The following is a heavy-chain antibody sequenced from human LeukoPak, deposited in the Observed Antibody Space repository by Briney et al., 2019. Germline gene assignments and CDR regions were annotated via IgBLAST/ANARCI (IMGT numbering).Heavy chain of an antibody. CDR3: ARYCSSTSCYYYGMDV. D-gene: IGHD2-2*01. V-gene: IGHV4-34*01. Sequence: SETLSLTCAVYGVSFGGYYWSWIRQPPGKGLEWIGEINHSGSTNYNPSLKSRVTISVDTSKNQFSLKLSSVTAADTAVYFCARYCSSTSCYYYGMDVWGQGTTVTVSS. CDR2: INHSGST. J-gene: IGHJ6*02. CDR1: GVSFGGYY.